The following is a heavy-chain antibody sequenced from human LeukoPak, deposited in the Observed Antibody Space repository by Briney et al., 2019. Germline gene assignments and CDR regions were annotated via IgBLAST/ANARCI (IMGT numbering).Heavy chain of an antibody. D-gene: IGHD2-2*01. J-gene: IGHJ4*02. CDR1: GYTFTSYA. CDR2: IIPIFGTA. Sequence: SVKVSCKASGYTFTSYAISWVRQARGQGLEWMGWIIPIFGTANYAQKFQGRVTITADESTSTAYMELSSLRSEDTAVYYCARGHADIVVVPGVIYYFDYWGQGTLVTVSS. V-gene: IGHV1-69*13. CDR3: ARGHADIVVVPGVIYYFDY.